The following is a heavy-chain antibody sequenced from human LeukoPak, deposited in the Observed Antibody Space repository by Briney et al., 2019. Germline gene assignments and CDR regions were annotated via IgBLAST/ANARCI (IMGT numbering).Heavy chain of an antibody. Sequence: PSETLSLTCAVYGGSFSGYYWSWIRQPPGKGLEWIGEINHSGSTNYNPSLKSRVTISVDTSKNQFSLKLSSVTAADTAVYYCARHEAAAAGTGPLDYWGQGTLVTVSS. CDR3: ARHEAAAAGTGPLDY. CDR2: INHSGST. D-gene: IGHD6-13*01. CDR1: GGSFSGYY. J-gene: IGHJ4*02. V-gene: IGHV4-34*01.